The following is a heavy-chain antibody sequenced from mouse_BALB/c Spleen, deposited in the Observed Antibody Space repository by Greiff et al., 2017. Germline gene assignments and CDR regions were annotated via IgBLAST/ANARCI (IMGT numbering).Heavy chain of an antibody. CDR3: VRGFDY. CDR2: IWTGGGT. CDR1: GFSLTSYD. V-gene: IGHV2-9-2*01. J-gene: IGHJ2*01. Sequence: VQLQESGPGLVAPSQSLSITCTVSGFSLTSYDISWIRQPPGKGLEWLGVIWTGGGTNYNSAFMSRLSISKDNSKSQVFLKMNSLQTDDTAIYYCVRGFDYWGQGTTLTVSS.